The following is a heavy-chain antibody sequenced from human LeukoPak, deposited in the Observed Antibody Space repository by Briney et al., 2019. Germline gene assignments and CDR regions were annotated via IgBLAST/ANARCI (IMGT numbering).Heavy chain of an antibody. V-gene: IGHV3-74*01. CDR1: GFSFSPSW. D-gene: IGHD3-10*01. Sequence: PGGSLRLSCAASGFSFSPSWMHWVRQAPGLELEWVSRTNGDGTDTIYADSVKGRFTISRDNAKNTLYLQMNSLRAEDTAVYYCARGVAGEFRKRWFDPWGQGTLVTVSS. CDR3: ARGVAGEFRKRWFDP. CDR2: TNGDGTDT. J-gene: IGHJ5*02.